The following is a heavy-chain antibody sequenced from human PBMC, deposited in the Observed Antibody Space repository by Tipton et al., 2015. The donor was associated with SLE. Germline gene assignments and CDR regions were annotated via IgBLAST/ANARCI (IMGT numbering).Heavy chain of an antibody. CDR1: GFSVRSNY. D-gene: IGHD3-10*01. J-gene: IGHJ5*02. Sequence: SLRLSCSVSGFSVRSNYMNWVRQAPGEGLEWVSGIYRDGRTYHLDSVKGRFSISADNSKNTVYLQMSSLRVDDTAVYFCARDLMGSYGSRDYPGGFNSWGQGTRVTVSS. CDR2: IYRDGRT. CDR3: ARDLMGSYGSRDYPGGFNS. V-gene: IGHV3-53*01.